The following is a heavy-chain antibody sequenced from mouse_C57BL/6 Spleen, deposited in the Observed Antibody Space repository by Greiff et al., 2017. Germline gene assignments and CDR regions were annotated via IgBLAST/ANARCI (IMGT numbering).Heavy chain of an antibody. D-gene: IGHD2-4*01. Sequence: EVKLMESGGGLVQSGRSLRLSCATSGFTFSDFYMEWVRQAPGKGLEWIAASRNKANDYTTEYSASVKGRFIVSRDTSQSILYLQMNALRAEDTAIYYCARDASYDYDGHLYFDVWGTGTTVTVSS. CDR2: SRNKANDYTT. CDR1: GFTFSDFY. V-gene: IGHV7-1*01. J-gene: IGHJ1*03. CDR3: ARDASYDYDGHLYFDV.